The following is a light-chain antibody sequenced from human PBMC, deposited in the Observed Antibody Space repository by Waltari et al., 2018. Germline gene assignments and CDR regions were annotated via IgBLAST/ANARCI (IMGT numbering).Light chain of an antibody. CDR2: DAS. CDR1: QHISKY. CDR3: QQYNYLPLS. J-gene: IGKJ2*01. Sequence: DIRLTQSQSSLSASVGDRVIITCQANQHISKYLNWYQKRPGKAPELLIHDASNFETGVPSRFSGSGSGTDFTFTISSLQPEDIATYYCQQYNYLPLSFCQGTKLEI. V-gene: IGKV1-33*01.